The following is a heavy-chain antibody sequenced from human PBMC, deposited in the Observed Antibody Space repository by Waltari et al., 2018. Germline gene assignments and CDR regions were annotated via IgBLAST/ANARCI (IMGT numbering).Heavy chain of an antibody. V-gene: IGHV3-30-3*01. CDR2: ISYDGSNK. J-gene: IGHJ3*02. D-gene: IGHD1-26*01. CDR1: GFTLSSYA. CDR3: ARWEAFDI. Sequence: QVQLVESGGGVVQPGRSLRPSWAASGFTLSSYAMHWVRQAPGKGLEWVAVISYDGSNKYYADSVKGRFTISRDNSKNTLYLQMNSLRAEDTAVYYCARWEAFDIWGQGTMVTVSS.